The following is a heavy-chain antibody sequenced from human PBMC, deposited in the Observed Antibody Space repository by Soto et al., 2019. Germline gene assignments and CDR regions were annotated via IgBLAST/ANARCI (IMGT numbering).Heavy chain of an antibody. CDR1: GFTFSRYW. Sequence: PGGSLRLSCAASGFTFSRYWMPGVRQAPGKGLVWVSRINSDGSSTSYADSVKGRFTISRDNAKNTLYLQMNSLRAEDTAVYYCARVPKYSSGWYGGAFDIWGQGTMVTVSS. D-gene: IGHD6-19*01. J-gene: IGHJ3*02. V-gene: IGHV3-74*01. CDR2: INSDGSST. CDR3: ARVPKYSSGWYGGAFDI.